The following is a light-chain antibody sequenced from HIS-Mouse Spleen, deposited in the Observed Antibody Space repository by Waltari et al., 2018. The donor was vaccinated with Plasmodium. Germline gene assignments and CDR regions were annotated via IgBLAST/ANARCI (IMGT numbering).Light chain of an antibody. CDR3: CSYAGSSTYV. CDR2: EGS. J-gene: IGLJ1*01. V-gene: IGLV2-23*01. Sequence: QSALTQPASVSGSPGQSITISCTGTSRDVGRYNLVSWYKQHPGKAPKLMISEGSKRPSGVSNRFSGSKSGNTASLTISGLQAEDEADYYCCSYAGSSTYVFGTGTKVTVL. CDR1: SRDVGRYNL.